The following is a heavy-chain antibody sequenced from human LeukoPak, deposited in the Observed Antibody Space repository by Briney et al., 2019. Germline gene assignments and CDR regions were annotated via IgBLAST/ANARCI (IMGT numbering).Heavy chain of an antibody. CDR3: AKDRYSYAFEYSDS. V-gene: IGHV3-30*18. Sequence: GGSLRLSCAASGFTFSSYGMHWVRQAPGRGLDWVAVISNDGSKKYYADSVKGRFTISRDNSKNTLSLQVSSLRTEDTAVYYCAKDRYSYAFEYSDSWGQGTLVTVSS. J-gene: IGHJ4*02. CDR1: GFTFSSYG. CDR2: ISNDGSKK. D-gene: IGHD5-18*01.